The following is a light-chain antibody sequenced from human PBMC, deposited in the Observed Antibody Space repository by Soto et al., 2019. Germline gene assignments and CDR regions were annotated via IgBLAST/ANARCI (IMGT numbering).Light chain of an antibody. J-gene: IGKJ2*01. CDR1: QSVLYSSNNKNY. V-gene: IGKV4-1*01. CDR3: QQYYSTPKT. CDR2: WAS. Sequence: DIVMTQSPDSLAVSLGERATINCKSSQSVLYSSNNKNYLAWYQQKPGQPPKLLIYWASTRESGVPDRFSGSGSGTDFTLTISSLQAEDVAVYYCQQYYSTPKTFGLGTKLEIK.